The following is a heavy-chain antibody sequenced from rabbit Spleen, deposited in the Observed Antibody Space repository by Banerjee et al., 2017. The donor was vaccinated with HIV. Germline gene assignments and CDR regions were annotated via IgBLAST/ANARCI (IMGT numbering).Heavy chain of an antibody. V-gene: IGHV1S45*01. J-gene: IGHJ4*01. D-gene: IGHD2-1*01. Sequence: QEQLVESGGGLVKPEGSLKLSCTASGFSFSNKAVMCWVRQAPGKGLEWIACINAVTGKAVYATWAKGRYTFSKTSSTTVTLRMTSLTAADTATYFCARGAWSNDCMNLWGPGTLVTVS. CDR2: INAVTGKA. CDR1: GFSFSNKAV. CDR3: ARGAWSNDCMNL.